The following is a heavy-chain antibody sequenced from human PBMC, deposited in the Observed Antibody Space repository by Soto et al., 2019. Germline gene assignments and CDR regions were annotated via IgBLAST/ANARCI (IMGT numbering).Heavy chain of an antibody. CDR1: GGSISSSSYY. Sequence: PSETLSLTCTVSGGSISSSSYYWGWIRQPPGKGLEWIGSIYYSGSTYYNPSLKSRVTISVDTSKNQFSLKLSSVTAADTAVYYCARRLKIAYYYGSGSYDYYGMDVWGQGTTVTVSS. D-gene: IGHD3-10*01. V-gene: IGHV4-39*01. J-gene: IGHJ6*02. CDR2: IYYSGST. CDR3: ARRLKIAYYYGSGSYDYYGMDV.